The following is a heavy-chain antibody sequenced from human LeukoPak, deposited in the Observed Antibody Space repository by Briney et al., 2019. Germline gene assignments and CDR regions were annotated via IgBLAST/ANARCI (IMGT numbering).Heavy chain of an antibody. J-gene: IGHJ4*02. Sequence: SETLSLTCTVSGGSISSSSYYWSWIRQPPGKGLEWIGYIYYSGNTNYNPSLKSRVTISVDTSKNQFSLKLSSVTAADTALYYCARAGYNYGFFNLDYWGQGTLVTVSS. V-gene: IGHV4-61*05. CDR1: GGSISSSSYY. CDR3: ARAGYNYGFFNLDY. CDR2: IYYSGNT. D-gene: IGHD5-18*01.